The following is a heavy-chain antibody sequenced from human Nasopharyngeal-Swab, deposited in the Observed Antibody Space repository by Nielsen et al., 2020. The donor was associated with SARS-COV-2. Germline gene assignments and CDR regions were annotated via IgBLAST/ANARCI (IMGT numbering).Heavy chain of an antibody. J-gene: IGHJ4*02. Sequence: GGSLRLSCAVSGFTFRTYWMHWVRQAPGKGLEWISEIHGDGRNTNYADSVKGRFTISRDNAKSTLYLQMNSLRVEDTAVYYCVRDNYGVDYWGQGTLVTVSS. D-gene: IGHD3-10*01. V-gene: IGHV3-74*01. CDR2: IHGDGRNT. CDR1: GFTFRTYW. CDR3: VRDNYGVDY.